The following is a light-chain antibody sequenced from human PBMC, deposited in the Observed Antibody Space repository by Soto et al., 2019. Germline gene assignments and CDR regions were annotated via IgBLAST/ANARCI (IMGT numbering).Light chain of an antibody. CDR3: QQYNNWPPWT. CDR2: GAY. CDR1: QSVGTN. V-gene: IGKV3D-15*01. J-gene: IGKJ1*01. Sequence: DIVMTQSPATVSVSPGDRATLSCRDSQSVGTNLAWYQQKPGQAPRLLIYGAYSRATGIPDRFSGSGSRTDFTLTISSLQSEDFALYYCQQYNNWPPWTCGQGTKVDIK.